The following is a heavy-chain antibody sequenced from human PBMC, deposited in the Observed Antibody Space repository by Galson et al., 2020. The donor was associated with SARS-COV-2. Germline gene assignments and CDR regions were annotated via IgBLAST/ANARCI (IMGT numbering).Heavy chain of an antibody. D-gene: IGHD6-6*01. CDR2: ISSSSSYI. CDR3: ARDKGGPGSSSSGQDY. CDR1: GFTFSSYS. V-gene: IGHV3-21*01. Sequence: GGSLRLSCAASGFTFSSYSMNWVRQAPGKGLEWVSSISSSSSYIYYADSVKGRFTISRDNAKNSLYLQMNSLRAEDTAVYYCARDKGGPGSSSSGQDYWGQGTLVTVSS. J-gene: IGHJ4*02.